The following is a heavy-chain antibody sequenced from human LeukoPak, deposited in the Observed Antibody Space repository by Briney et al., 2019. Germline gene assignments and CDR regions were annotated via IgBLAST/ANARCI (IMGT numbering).Heavy chain of an antibody. J-gene: IGHJ4*02. D-gene: IGHD5-12*01. V-gene: IGHV3-53*01. CDR2: IYSGGST. Sequence: GGSLRLSCAASGFTVSNNYMSWVRQAPGKGLEWVSVIYSGGSTYYADSVKGRFTISRDNSKNTLYLQMNSLRAEDTAVYYCARGKLATLYFDYWGQGTLVTVSS. CDR1: GFTVSNNY. CDR3: ARGKLATLYFDY.